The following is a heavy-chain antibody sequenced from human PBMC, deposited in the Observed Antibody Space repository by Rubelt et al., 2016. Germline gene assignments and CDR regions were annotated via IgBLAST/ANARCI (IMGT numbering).Heavy chain of an antibody. Sequence: QVQLQQWGAGLLKPSETLSLTCAVYGGSFSGYYWRWIRQPPGKGLEWIGEINHSVSTNYNPALKSRVTISVDTSKNQFSLKLSSVTAADTAVYYCARGVVAGSYYYYGMDVWGQGTTVTVSS. J-gene: IGHJ6*02. CDR3: ARGVVAGSYYYYGMDV. CDR1: GGSFSGYY. D-gene: IGHD6-19*01. V-gene: IGHV4-34*01. CDR2: INHSVST.